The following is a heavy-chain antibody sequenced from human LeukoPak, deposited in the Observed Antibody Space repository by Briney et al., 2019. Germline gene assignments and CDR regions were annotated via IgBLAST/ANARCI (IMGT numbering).Heavy chain of an antibody. D-gene: IGHD3-3*01. CDR2: ISYDGSNK. V-gene: IGHV3-30-3*01. CDR1: GFTFSSYA. J-gene: IGHJ4*02. CDR3: AGGPGFLIDC. Sequence: GGSLRLSCAASGFTFSSYAMHWVRQAPGKGLEWVAVISYDGSNKYYADSVKGRFTISRDNSKNTLYLQMNSLRAEDTAVYYCAGGPGFLIDCWGQGTLVTVSS.